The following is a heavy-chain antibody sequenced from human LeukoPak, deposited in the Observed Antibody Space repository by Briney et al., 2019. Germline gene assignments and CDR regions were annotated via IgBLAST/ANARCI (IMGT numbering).Heavy chain of an antibody. J-gene: IGHJ3*01. CDR2: IYYSGST. CDR3: ARDAHIAVAGTKE. CDR1: GGSISSGDHY. D-gene: IGHD6-19*01. V-gene: IGHV4-30-4*01. Sequence: SQTLSLTCTVSGGSISSGDHYWSWIRQPPGKGLEWIGYIYYSGSTYYNPSLKSRVTISVDTSKNQFSLKLSSVTAADTAVYYCARDAHIAVAGTKEWGQGTMVTVSS.